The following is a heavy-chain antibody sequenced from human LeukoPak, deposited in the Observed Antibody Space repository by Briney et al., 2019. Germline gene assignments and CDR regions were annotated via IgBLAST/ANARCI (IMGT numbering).Heavy chain of an antibody. J-gene: IGHJ4*02. CDR2: TRNKANSYTT. Sequence: PGGSLRLSCAASGFTFSDHYMDWVRQAPGKGLEWVGRTRNKANSYTTEYAASVKGRFTISRDYSKNSLYLQMNSLKTEDTAVYYCARASMRGSLYYFDYSGQGTLSPSPQ. D-gene: IGHD1-26*01. CDR1: GFTFSDHY. V-gene: IGHV3-72*01. CDR3: ARASMRGSLYYFDY.